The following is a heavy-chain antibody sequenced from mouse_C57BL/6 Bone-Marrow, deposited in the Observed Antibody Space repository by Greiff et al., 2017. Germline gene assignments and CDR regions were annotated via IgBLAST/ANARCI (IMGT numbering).Heavy chain of an antibody. V-gene: IGHV1-15*01. CDR1: GYTFTDYE. D-gene: IGHD4-1*01. CDR2: IDPETGGT. Sequence: VQLQESGAELVRPGASVTLSCKASGYTFTDYEMHWVKQTPVPGLEWIGAIDPETGGTAYNQKFKGKAILTADKSSSTAYMELRSLTSDDSAVYYCTRGHWDDGDYGGEGTTLTVSS. J-gene: IGHJ2*01. CDR3: TRGHWDDGDY.